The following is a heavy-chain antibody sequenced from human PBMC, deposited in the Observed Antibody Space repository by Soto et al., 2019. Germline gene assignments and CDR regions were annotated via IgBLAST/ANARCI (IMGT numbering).Heavy chain of an antibody. Sequence: QVQLVQSGAEVKKPGSSVKVSCKASGGTFSSYTISWVRQAPGQGLEWMGRIIPILGIAKYAQKFQSRVTITADKTTSTAYMELISMRSEDTAVYYCTHIPMAAVAFDLWGQGTLVTVSS. V-gene: IGHV1-69*02. D-gene: IGHD2-8*01. CDR1: GGTFSSYT. CDR3: THIPMAAVAFDL. J-gene: IGHJ3*01. CDR2: IIPILGIA.